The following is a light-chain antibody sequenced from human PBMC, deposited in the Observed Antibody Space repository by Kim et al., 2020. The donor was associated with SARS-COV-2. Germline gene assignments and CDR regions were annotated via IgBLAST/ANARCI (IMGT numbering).Light chain of an antibody. CDR2: GKN. J-gene: IGLJ2*01. CDR3: NSRDSIGNHPHVV. Sequence: GQTVRITCQGDSLRSYYASWYQQKPGQAPVLVIYGKNNRPSGIPDRFSGSSSGNTASLTITGAQAEDEADYYCNSRDSIGNHPHVVFGGGTQLTVL. CDR1: SLRSYY. V-gene: IGLV3-19*01.